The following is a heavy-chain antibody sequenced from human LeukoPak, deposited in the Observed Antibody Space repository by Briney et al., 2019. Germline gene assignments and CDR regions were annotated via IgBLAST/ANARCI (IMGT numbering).Heavy chain of an antibody. Sequence: GGSLRLSCAASGFTFSNYAMSWVRQAPGKGLEWVSSISGSGGNTYYADSVKGRFTISRDNSKNTLYLQMNSLRAEDTAVYYCAKGPMVRMGVWGKGTTVTISS. CDR2: ISGSGGNT. V-gene: IGHV3-23*01. CDR3: AKGPMVRMGV. D-gene: IGHD3-10*01. CDR1: GFTFSNYA. J-gene: IGHJ6*03.